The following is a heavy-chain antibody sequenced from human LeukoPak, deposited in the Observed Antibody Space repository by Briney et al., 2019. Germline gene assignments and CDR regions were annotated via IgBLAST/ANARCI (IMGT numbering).Heavy chain of an antibody. J-gene: IGHJ6*03. CDR1: GGSFSGYY. V-gene: IGHV4-34*01. D-gene: IGHD3-9*01. Sequence: SETLSLTCAVYGGSFSGYYWSWIRQPPGKGLEWIGSIYYSGSTYYNPSLKSRVTISVDTSKNQFSLKLSSVTAADTAVYYCARHGVYDILTGYPPHMDVWGKGTTVTVSS. CDR3: ARHGVYDILTGYPPHMDV. CDR2: IYYSGST.